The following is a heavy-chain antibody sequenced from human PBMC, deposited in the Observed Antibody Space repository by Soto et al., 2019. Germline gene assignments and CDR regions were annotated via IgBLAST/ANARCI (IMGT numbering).Heavy chain of an antibody. D-gene: IGHD2-2*01. V-gene: IGHV1-18*01. Sequence: ASVKVSCKASGFTFTNYAITWVRQAPGQGLERMGWISAYNGNTQYAQNLQGRVTMTTDTSTSTAYMELGSLTCDDTSVYYCARDFTGCQPDVVDSCGQGTLVTVSS. CDR3: ARDFTGCQPDVVDS. CDR1: GFTFTNYA. J-gene: IGHJ4*02. CDR2: ISAYNGNT.